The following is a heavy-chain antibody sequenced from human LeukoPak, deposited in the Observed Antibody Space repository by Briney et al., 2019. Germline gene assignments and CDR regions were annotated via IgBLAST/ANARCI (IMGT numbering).Heavy chain of an antibody. J-gene: IGHJ6*02. D-gene: IGHD6-13*01. CDR2: IIPIFGTA. Sequence: GASVTVSCTASGGTFSIYAISWVRQAPGQGLEWMGGIIPIFGTANYAQKFQGRVTITADESTSTAYMELSSLRSEDTAVYYCASRDNYRSSTKSYYYYYGMDVWGQGTTVTVSS. CDR3: ASRDNYRSSTKSYYYYYGMDV. V-gene: IGHV1-69*13. CDR1: GGTFSIYA.